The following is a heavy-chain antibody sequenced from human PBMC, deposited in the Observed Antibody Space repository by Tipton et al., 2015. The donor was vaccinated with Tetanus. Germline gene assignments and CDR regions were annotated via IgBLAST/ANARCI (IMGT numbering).Heavy chain of an antibody. Sequence: TLSLTCTVSGGPISSGGYYWSWIRQHPGKGLEWIGDIYYSGSTYYNPSLKSRVTLSVDTSKNQFSLKLNSASAADTAVYYCARDQARGARGWNYFDYWGQGTLVTVSS. CDR3: ARDQARGARGWNYFDY. V-gene: IGHV4-31*03. CDR1: GGPISSGGYY. J-gene: IGHJ4*02. CDR2: IYYSGST. D-gene: IGHD1-26*01.